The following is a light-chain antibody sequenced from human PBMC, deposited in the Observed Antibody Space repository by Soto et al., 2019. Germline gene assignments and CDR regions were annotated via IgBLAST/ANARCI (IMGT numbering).Light chain of an antibody. CDR3: QQRANWPLT. CDR1: QSVGIS. J-gene: IGKJ4*01. CDR2: NVS. V-gene: IGKV3-11*01. Sequence: IVLTQSPASLSLSPGERATLSCRAGQSVGISLAWYRHKPGQAPRLLIYNVSKRAAGVPARFSGSGSGTDFTLTVSSLEPEDFAVYYCQQRANWPLTFGGGAKVEIK.